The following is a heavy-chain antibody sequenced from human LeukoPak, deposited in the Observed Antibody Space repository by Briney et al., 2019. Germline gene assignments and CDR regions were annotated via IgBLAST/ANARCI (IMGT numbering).Heavy chain of an antibody. V-gene: IGHV1-8*02. D-gene: IGHD6-13*01. J-gene: IGHJ6*03. CDR2: MNPNSGNT. CDR3: ARGYWSSSWSSYYYMDV. Sequence: GASVKVSCKASGYTFTSYGISWVRQATGQGLEWMGWMNPNSGNTGYAQKFQGRVTMTGNTSITTAYMELSSLRSEDTAVYYCARGYWSSSWSSYYYMDVWGKGTTVTISS. CDR1: GYTFTSYG.